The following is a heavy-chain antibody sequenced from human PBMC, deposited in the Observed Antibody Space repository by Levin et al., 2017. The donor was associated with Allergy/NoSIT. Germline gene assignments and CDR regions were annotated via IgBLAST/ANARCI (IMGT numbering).Heavy chain of an antibody. CDR2: ISTSSSNYA. D-gene: IGHD2-2*01. CDR1: GFTFSDYY. J-gene: IGHJ4*02. Sequence: LSLTCAASGFTFSDYYMSWIRQAPGKGLEWVSYISTSSSNYANYAGSVKGRFTISRDNAKNSLYLQMNSLRAEDTAVYYCARVGCSSSSCPWFFDYWGQGTLVTVSS. V-gene: IGHV3-11*05. CDR3: ARVGCSSSSCPWFFDY.